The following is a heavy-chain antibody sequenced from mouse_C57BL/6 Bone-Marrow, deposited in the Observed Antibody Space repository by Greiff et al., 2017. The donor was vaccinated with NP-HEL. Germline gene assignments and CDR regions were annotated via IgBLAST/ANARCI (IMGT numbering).Heavy chain of an antibody. V-gene: IGHV14-4*01. CDR1: GFNIKDDY. Sequence: EVQRVESGAELVRPGASVKLSCTASGFNIKDDYMHWVKQRPEQGLEWIGWIDPENGDTEYASKFQGKATITADTSSNTAYLQLSSLTSEDTAVYYCTTRVTTVVAKVGYWGQGTTLTVSS. J-gene: IGHJ2*01. CDR2: IDPENGDT. D-gene: IGHD1-1*01. CDR3: TTRVTTVVAKVGY.